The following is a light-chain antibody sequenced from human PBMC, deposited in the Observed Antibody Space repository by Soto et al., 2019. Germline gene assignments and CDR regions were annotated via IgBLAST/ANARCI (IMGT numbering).Light chain of an antibody. V-gene: IGLV3-1*01. J-gene: IGLJ2*01. CDR1: KLGDKY. Sequence: SYELTQPPSVSVSPGQTASITCSGDKLGDKYACWYQQKPGQSPVLVIYQDSKRPSGIPERSSRSNSGNTATLTISGTQAMDEADYYCQAWDSRTHVVFGGGTKLTVL. CDR3: QAWDSRTHVV. CDR2: QDS.